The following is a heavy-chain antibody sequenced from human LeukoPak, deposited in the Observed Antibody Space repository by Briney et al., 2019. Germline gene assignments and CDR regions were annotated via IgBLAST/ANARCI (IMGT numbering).Heavy chain of an antibody. CDR2: IYSGGRT. CDR3: ARDLPSKSFDY. J-gene: IGHJ4*02. Sequence: GGSLRLSCAASGFTVSSNYMSWSRQAPGKGLGGVSVIYSGGRTYYADSVKGRFTISRDNSKNTLYLQMNSLRAEDTAVYYCARDLPSKSFDYWGQGTLVTVSS. CDR1: GFTVSSNY. V-gene: IGHV3-66*02.